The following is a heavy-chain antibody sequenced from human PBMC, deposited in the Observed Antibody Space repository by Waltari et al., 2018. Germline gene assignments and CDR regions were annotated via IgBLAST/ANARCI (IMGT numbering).Heavy chain of an antibody. CDR1: GGSFSGYY. V-gene: IGHV4-34*01. CDR2: INHSGST. Sequence: QVQLQQWGAGLLKPSETLSLTCAVYGGSFSGYYWSWIRPPPGTGLEWIGEINHSGSTNYNPSLKSRVTISVDTSKNQFSLKLSSVTAADTAVYYCARGRWYSSSWTNYYYYYMDVWGKGTTVTVSS. D-gene: IGHD6-13*01. J-gene: IGHJ6*03. CDR3: ARGRWYSSSWTNYYYYYMDV.